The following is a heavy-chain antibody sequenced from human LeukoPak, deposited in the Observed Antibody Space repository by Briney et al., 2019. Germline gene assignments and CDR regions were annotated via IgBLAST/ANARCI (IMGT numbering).Heavy chain of an antibody. CDR1: GFTFSSYG. CDR3: ARARGENDILTGYPGAFDI. V-gene: IGHV3-33*01. J-gene: IGHJ3*02. Sequence: GGSLRHLCAPSGFTFSSYGMHCGRRAPEKRMEWVAVIWYDGSNKYYADSVKGRFTISRDNSKNTLYLQMNSLRAEDTAVYYCARARGENDILTGYPGAFDIWGQGTMVTVSS. CDR2: IWYDGSNK. D-gene: IGHD3-9*01.